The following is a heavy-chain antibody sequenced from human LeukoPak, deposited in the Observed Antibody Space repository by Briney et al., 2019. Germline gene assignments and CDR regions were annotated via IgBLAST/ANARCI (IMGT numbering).Heavy chain of an antibody. V-gene: IGHV3-23*01. Sequence: GGSLRLSCAASGFTVSSNYMSWVRQAPGKGLEWVSGLSGSGSTTYYADSVKGRFTISRDNSKNMVYLRMDSLRAEDTAVYYCAKAHRGYSGSQFDDWGQGALVAVSS. CDR1: GFTVSSNY. CDR3: AKAHRGYSGSQFDD. CDR2: LSGSGSTT. J-gene: IGHJ4*02. D-gene: IGHD1-26*01.